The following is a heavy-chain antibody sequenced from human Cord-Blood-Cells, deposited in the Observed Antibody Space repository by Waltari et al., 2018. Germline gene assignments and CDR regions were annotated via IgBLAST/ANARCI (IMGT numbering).Heavy chain of an antibody. V-gene: IGHV3-48*03. D-gene: IGHD1-26*01. Sequence: EVQLVESGGGLVQPGGSLRLSCAASGFPFSRYEMNWVRQAPGKGLEWVSYISSSGSTIYYADSVKGRFTISRDNAKNSLYLQMNSLRAEDTAVYYCARDHRYGGYYWGQGTLVTVSS. CDR2: ISSSGSTI. CDR3: ARDHRYGGYY. CDR1: GFPFSRYE. J-gene: IGHJ4*02.